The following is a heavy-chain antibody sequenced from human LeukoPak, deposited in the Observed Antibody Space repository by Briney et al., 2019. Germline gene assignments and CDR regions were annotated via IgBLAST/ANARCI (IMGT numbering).Heavy chain of an antibody. D-gene: IGHD3-16*02. CDR2: ISAYNGNT. CDR3: ARQRSHRSSDLFDY. J-gene: IGHJ4*02. V-gene: IGHV1-18*01. Sequence: GASVKVSCKASGYTFTSYGISWVRQAPGQVLEWMGWISAYNGNTNYAQKLQGRVTMTTDTSTSTAYMELRSLRSDDTAVYYCARQRSHRSSDLFDYWGQGTLVTVSS. CDR1: GYTFTSYG.